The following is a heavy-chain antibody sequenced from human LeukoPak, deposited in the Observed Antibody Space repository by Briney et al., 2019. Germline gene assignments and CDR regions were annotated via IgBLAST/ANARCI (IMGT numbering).Heavy chain of an antibody. V-gene: IGHV3-21*04. J-gene: IGHJ4*02. Sequence: PGGSLRLSCAASGFTFSSYSMNWVRQAPGKGLEWVSSISSNSRYTYYADSVKGRFTISRDNSKNTLYVQMNSLTAEDTAIYYCAKATGNLGNWGQGTLVTVSS. CDR3: AKATGNLGN. CDR1: GFTFSSYS. D-gene: IGHD1-1*01. CDR2: ISSNSRYT.